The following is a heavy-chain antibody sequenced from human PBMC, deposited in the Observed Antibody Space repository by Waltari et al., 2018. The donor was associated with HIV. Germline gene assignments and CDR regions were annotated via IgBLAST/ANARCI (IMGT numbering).Heavy chain of an antibody. CDR1: GFSLSIYA. Sequence: EVQLVESGGGLVQPGGSLRLSCAASGFSLSIYALQWVRQPIGKGLEWGSVVGTGSALFSPHSLKSLFPISRADAKQSLSLQMNRLRAWHSAVYYWARGRYFDVSGYCQIKAFDIWGQGTKVTVSS. D-gene: IGHD3-22*01. CDR3: ARGRYFDVSGYCQIKAFDI. V-gene: IGHV3-13*05. J-gene: IGHJ3*02. CDR2: VGTGSAL.